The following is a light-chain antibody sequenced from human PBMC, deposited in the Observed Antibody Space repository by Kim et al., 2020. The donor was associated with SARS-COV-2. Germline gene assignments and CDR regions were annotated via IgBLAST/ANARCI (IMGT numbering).Light chain of an antibody. CDR1: ISDGGGYNY. J-gene: IGLJ1*01. V-gene: IGLV2-14*03. CDR2: DVN. Sequence: QSITISCTGTISDGGGYNYVSWYQHHPGKAPKLMIYDVNKRPSGVSNRFSGSKSGNTASLTISGLQAEDEADYYCSSYTSTSTFVFGTGTKVTVL. CDR3: SSYTSTSTFV.